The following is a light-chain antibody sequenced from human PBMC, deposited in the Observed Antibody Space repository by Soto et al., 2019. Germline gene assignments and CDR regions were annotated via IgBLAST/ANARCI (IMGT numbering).Light chain of an antibody. CDR3: HSYDVSLRGPA. J-gene: IGLJ2*01. CDR2: DNS. Sequence: QSVLTQPPSLSGAPGQRVTISCTGSRSNIGAGSDVHWYQHLPGTAPKVLIFDNSNRPSGVPDRFSGSQSGTSASLAITGRQAEDEAVYYCHSYDVSLRGPAFGGGTKLTVL. CDR1: RSNIGAGSD. V-gene: IGLV1-40*01.